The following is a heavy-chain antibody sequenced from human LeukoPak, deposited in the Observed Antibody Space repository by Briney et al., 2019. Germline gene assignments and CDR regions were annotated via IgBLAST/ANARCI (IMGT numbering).Heavy chain of an antibody. CDR2: INHSGST. CDR1: GFTFSSYS. J-gene: IGHJ4*02. CDR3: ARNLPIHQYLIGRRYYFDY. Sequence: ESGGSLRLSCAASGFTFSSYSMNWVRQPPGKGLEWIGEINHSGSTNYNPSLKSRVTISVDTSKNQFSLKLSSVTAADTAVYYCARNLPIHQYLIGRRYYFDYWGQGTLVTVSS. D-gene: IGHD3-16*01. V-gene: IGHV4-34*01.